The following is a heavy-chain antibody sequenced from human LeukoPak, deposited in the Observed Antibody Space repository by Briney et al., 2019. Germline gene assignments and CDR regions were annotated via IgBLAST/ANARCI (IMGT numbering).Heavy chain of an antibody. D-gene: IGHD2-15*01. J-gene: IGHJ4*02. Sequence: GASVKVSCKASGYTFTSYGISWVRQALGQGLEWMGWISAYNGNTNYAQKLLGRVTMTTDTSTSTAYMELRSLRYDDTAVYYCARGPYCSGGSCYSVDYWGQGTLVTVSS. CDR2: ISAYNGNT. V-gene: IGHV1-18*01. CDR3: ARGPYCSGGSCYSVDY. CDR1: GYTFTSYG.